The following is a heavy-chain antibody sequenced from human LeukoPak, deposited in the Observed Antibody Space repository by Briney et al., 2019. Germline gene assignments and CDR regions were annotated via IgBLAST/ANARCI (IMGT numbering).Heavy chain of an antibody. Sequence: RASVKVSCKASGGTFSSYAISWVRQAPGQGLEWMGGIIPIFGTANYAQKFQGRVTITADESTSTAYMELSSLRSEDTAVYYCARDSYYDSSGYPTGGDDYWGQGTLVTVSS. J-gene: IGHJ4*02. CDR3: ARDSYYDSSGYPTGGDDY. CDR2: IIPIFGTA. D-gene: IGHD3-22*01. CDR1: GGTFSSYA. V-gene: IGHV1-69*13.